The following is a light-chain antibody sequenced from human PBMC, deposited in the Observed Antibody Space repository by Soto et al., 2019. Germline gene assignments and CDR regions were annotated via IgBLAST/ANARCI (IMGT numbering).Light chain of an antibody. CDR2: AAS. CDR3: QQYYSYPWT. CDR1: QGISSY. J-gene: IGKJ1*01. V-gene: IGKV1-8*01. Sequence: AIRMTQSPSSLSASTGDRVTITCRASQGISSYLAWYQQKPGKAPKLLLYAASTLQSGVPSRFSGSGSGTDFTLTISCLQSEDFATYHCQQYYSYPWTFGQGTKVEIK.